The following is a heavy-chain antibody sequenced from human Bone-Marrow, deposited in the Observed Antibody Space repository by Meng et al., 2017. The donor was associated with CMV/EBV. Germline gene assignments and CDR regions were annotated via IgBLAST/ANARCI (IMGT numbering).Heavy chain of an antibody. Sequence: GGSLRLSCAASGFTFSSYEMNWVRQAPGKGLEWVANIKQDGSEKYYVDSVKGRFTISRDNAKNSLYLQMNSLRAEDTAVYYCARDRVYSSGWSDYWGQGTRVTGSS. CDR2: IKQDGSEK. D-gene: IGHD6-19*01. V-gene: IGHV3-7*01. J-gene: IGHJ4*02. CDR3: ARDRVYSSGWSDY. CDR1: GFTFSSYE.